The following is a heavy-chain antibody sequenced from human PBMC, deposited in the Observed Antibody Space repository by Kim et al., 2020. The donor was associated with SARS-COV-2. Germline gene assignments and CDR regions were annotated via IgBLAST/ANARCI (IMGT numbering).Heavy chain of an antibody. CDR3: AAFSGSYYYFDY. V-gene: IGHV3-23*01. D-gene: IGHD3-10*01. Sequence: YHAASRTGRYTISRDNSTNPLYLQVTSLRAEDTAVYYCAAFSGSYYYFDYWGQGTLVTVSS. J-gene: IGHJ4*02.